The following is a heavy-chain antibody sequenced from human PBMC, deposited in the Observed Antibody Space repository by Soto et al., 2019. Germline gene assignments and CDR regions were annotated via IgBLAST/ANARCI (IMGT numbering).Heavy chain of an antibody. CDR2: IIPIFGTA. V-gene: IGHV1-69*13. J-gene: IGHJ6*02. CDR3: ARDFLSGYDRDYYYYYGMDV. D-gene: IGHD5-12*01. Sequence: SVKVSCKASGGTFSSYAISWVRQAPGQGLEWMGGIIPIFGTANYAQKFQGRVTITADESTSTAYMELSSLRSEDTAVYYCARDFLSGYDRDYYYYYGMDVWGQGTTVTVSS. CDR1: GGTFSSYA.